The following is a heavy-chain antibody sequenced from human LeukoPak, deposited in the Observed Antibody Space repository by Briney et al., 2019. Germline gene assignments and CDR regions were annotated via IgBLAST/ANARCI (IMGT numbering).Heavy chain of an antibody. CDR2: ISGSGGST. V-gene: IGHV3-23*01. J-gene: IGHJ4*02. D-gene: IGHD6-13*01. CDR3: AGVGAAAGNY. CDR1: GFTFKNFD. Sequence: GGSLRLSCVVSGFTFKNFDMNWVRQAPGKGLEWVSAISGSGGSTYYADSVKGRFTISRDNSKNTLYLQMNSLRAEDTAVYYCAGVGAAAGNYWGQGTLVTVSS.